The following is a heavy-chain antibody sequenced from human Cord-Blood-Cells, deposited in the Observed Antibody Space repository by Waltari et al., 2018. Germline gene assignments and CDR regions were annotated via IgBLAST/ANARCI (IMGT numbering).Heavy chain of an antibody. Sequence: EVQLVESGGGLLQPGGSLGLATPASGFTVSSNDMRWVRQAPGKGLEWVSVIYSGGSTYYADSVKGRFTISRDNSKNTLYLQMNSLRAEDTAVYYCARGSYFDYWGQGTLVTVSS. CDR1: GFTVSSND. CDR3: ARGSYFDY. V-gene: IGHV3-53*01. CDR2: IYSGGST. J-gene: IGHJ4*02.